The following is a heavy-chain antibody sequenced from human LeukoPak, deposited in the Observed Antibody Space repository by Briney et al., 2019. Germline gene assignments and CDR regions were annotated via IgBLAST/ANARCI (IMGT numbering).Heavy chain of an antibody. CDR3: AREGGRGSFYD. D-gene: IGHD3-10*01. CDR1: GFTFSNFA. V-gene: IGHV3-23*01. CDR2: ISGSGGST. J-gene: IGHJ4*02. Sequence: PGGSLRLSCAASGFTFSNFAMNWVRQAPGKGLEWVSTISGSGGSTYYADSVKGRFTISRDNSKNTLYLQMNSLRAEDTAVYYCAREGGRGSFYDWGQGTLVTVSS.